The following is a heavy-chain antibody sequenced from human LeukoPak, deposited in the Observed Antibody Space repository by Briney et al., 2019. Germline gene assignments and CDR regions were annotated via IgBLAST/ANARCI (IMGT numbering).Heavy chain of an antibody. CDR3: ASQYRERGYYFDY. CDR1: GFTFNNAW. J-gene: IGHJ4*02. D-gene: IGHD1-14*01. CDR2: ISSSSSTI. Sequence: GGSLRLSCAAAGFTFNNAWMSWVRQAPGKGLEWVSYISSSSSTIYYADSVKGRFTISRDNSKNTLYLQMNSLRAEDTAVYYCASQYRERGYYFDYWGQGTLVTVSS. V-gene: IGHV3-48*01.